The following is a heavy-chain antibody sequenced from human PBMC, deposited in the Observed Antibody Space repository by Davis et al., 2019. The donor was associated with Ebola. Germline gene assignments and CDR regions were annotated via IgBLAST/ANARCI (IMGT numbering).Heavy chain of an antibody. Sequence: WGSLTLSCAASGFTFSSYAMSWVRHATGKGQEWFSGISGSGGSTYYADSVKGRFTISRDNSKNTLYLQMNSLRAEDTAVYSCVKSMDVWGQGTAVTVSS. CDR2: ISGSGGST. J-gene: IGHJ6*02. CDR3: VKSMDV. V-gene: IGHV3-23*01. CDR1: GFTFSSYA.